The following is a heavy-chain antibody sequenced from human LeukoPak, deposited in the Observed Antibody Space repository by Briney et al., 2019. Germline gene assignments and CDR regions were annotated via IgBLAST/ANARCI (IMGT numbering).Heavy chain of an antibody. Sequence: GGSLRLSCAASGFTFNNYWMTWVRQAPGKGLEWVANIKQDGSEKYYVDSVKGRFTISRDNAENSLYLQMNSLRAEDTAVYYCAGGSGSDYWGQGTLVTVSS. V-gene: IGHV3-7*03. CDR2: IKQDGSEK. CDR3: AGGSGSDY. J-gene: IGHJ4*02. CDR1: GFTFNNYW.